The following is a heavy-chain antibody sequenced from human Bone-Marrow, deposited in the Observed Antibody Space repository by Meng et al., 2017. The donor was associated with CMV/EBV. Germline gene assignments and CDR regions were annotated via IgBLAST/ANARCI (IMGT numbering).Heavy chain of an antibody. CDR3: ARVTFKQLLYVQDY. Sequence: SETLSLTCTVSGYSISSGYYWGWIRQPPGKGLEWIGSIYHSGSTYYNPYLKSRVTISVDTSKNQFSLKLSSVTAADTAVYYCARVTFKQLLYVQDYWGQGTLVTVSS. D-gene: IGHD2-2*02. V-gene: IGHV4-38-2*02. CDR1: GYSISSGYY. J-gene: IGHJ4*02. CDR2: IYHSGST.